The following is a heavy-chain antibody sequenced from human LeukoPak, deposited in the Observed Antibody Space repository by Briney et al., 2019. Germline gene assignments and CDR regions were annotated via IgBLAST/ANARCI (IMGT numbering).Heavy chain of an antibody. Sequence: SGTLSLTCGVSGGSMSSTKWWSWVRRPPGRGLEWIGEIYHSGTTNYNPSLKSRITISVDKSKNQVSLTLSSVTAADTAVYYCAASTVMNEYCFDSWAQGTLVTVSS. D-gene: IGHD4-17*01. V-gene: IGHV4-4*02. CDR1: GGSMSSTKW. CDR3: AASTVMNEYCFDS. CDR2: IYHSGTT. J-gene: IGHJ4*02.